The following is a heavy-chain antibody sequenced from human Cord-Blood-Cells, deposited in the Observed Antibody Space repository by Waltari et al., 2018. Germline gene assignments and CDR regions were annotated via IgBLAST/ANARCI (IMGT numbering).Heavy chain of an antibody. D-gene: IGHD4-17*01. Sequence: EVQLLESGGGLVQPGGSLRLSCAASGFTFSSYAMSWVRQAPGKGLEWVSAISGIVGSTYYADSVKGRFTISRDNSKNTLYLKMNSLRAEDTAVYYCAKVVGVTTYYFDYWGQGTLVTVSS. J-gene: IGHJ4*02. CDR1: GFTFSSYA. CDR3: AKVVGVTTYYFDY. CDR2: ISGIVGST. V-gene: IGHV3-23*01.